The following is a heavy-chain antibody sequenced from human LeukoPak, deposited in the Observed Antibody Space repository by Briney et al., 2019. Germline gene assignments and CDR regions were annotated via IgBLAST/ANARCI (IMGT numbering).Heavy chain of an antibody. D-gene: IGHD1-26*01. CDR2: IYYSGST. V-gene: IGHV4-59*01. CDR1: GGSISSYY. J-gene: IGHJ5*02. Sequence: SETLSLTCTVSGGSISSYYWSWIRQPPGKGLEWIGYIYYSGSTNYNPSLKSRVTISVDTSKNQFSLKLSSVTAADTAMYYCARVKWELLRSWFDPWGQGTLVTVSS. CDR3: ARVKWELLRSWFDP.